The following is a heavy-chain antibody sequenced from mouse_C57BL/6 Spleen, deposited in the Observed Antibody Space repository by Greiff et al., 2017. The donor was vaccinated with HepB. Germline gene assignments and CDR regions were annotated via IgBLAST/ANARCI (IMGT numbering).Heavy chain of an antibody. CDR1: GFTFSSYA. D-gene: IGHD4-1*01. CDR2: ISDGGSYT. CDR3: ASTGRGWFAY. Sequence: EVQLVESGGGLVKPGGSLKLSCAASGFTFSSYAMSWVRQTPEKRLEWVATISDGGSYTYYPDNVKGRFTISRDNAKNNRYLQMSHLKSEDTAMYYCASTGRGWFAYWGQGTLVTVAA. V-gene: IGHV5-4*01. J-gene: IGHJ3*01.